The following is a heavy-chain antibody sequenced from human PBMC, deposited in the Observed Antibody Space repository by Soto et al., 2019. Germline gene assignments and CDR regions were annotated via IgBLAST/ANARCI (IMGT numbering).Heavy chain of an antibody. CDR1: GFTFSSYD. D-gene: IGHD5-18*01. V-gene: IGHV3-30*18. Sequence: QVQLVESGGGVVQPGRSLRLSCAASGFTFSSYDMHWVRQAPGKGLEWVAVISYDGGNTYYADSVKGRFTISRDNTNYTLYLQMKSLRNEDTAVYYCAKGQDYNSPHRLGYSFGFDFWGQGTLATVSS. CDR2: ISYDGGNT. J-gene: IGHJ5*01. CDR3: AKGQDYNSPHRLGYSFGFDF.